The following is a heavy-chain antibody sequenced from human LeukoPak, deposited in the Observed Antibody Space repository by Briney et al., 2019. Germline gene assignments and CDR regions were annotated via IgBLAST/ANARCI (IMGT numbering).Heavy chain of an antibody. CDR2: ISYDGSNK. CDR1: GFTFSSYA. V-gene: IGHV3-30*01. D-gene: IGHD1-14*01. Sequence: HPGGSLRLSCAASGFTFSSYAMHWVRQAPGKGLEWVAVISYDGSNKYYADSVKGRFTISRDNSKNTLYLQMNSLRAEDTAVYHCATLNRPIDYWGQGTLVTVSS. CDR3: ATLNRPIDY. J-gene: IGHJ4*02.